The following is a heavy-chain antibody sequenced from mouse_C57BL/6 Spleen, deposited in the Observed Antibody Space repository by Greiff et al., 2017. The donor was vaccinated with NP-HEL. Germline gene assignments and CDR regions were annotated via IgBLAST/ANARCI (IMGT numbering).Heavy chain of an antibody. V-gene: IGHV2-9-1*01. J-gene: IGHJ4*01. Sequence: VQLVESGPGLVAPSQSLSITCTVSGFSLTSYAISWVRQPPGKGLEWLGVIWTGGGTNYNSALQSRLSISKDNSKSQVFLKMNSLQTDDTARYYCARNIYYYGSSYAMDYWGQGTSVTVSS. CDR3: ARNIYYYGSSYAMDY. D-gene: IGHD1-1*01. CDR2: IWTGGGT. CDR1: GFSLTSYA.